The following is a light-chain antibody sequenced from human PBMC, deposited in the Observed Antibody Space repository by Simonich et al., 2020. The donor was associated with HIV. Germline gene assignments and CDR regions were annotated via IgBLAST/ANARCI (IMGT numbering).Light chain of an antibody. CDR2: AAS. J-gene: IGKJ4*01. CDR1: HGISNY. CDR3: QKYNSVPLT. Sequence: DIQMTQSPSSLSASLGDRVTITCRASHGISNYLAWYPQKPGKVPKLLIYAASTLQSGVPSRFSGSGSGTDFTLTISGLQPEDVATYYCQKYNSVPLTFGGGTKVEIK. V-gene: IGKV1-27*01.